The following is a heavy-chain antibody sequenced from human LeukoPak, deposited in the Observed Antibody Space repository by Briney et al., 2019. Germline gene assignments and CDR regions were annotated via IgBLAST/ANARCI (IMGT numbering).Heavy chain of an antibody. D-gene: IGHD2/OR15-2a*01. CDR1: GGSISSYY. CDR3: ARHQYYYDYFDS. CDR2: IYSSGSS. V-gene: IGHV4-4*09. J-gene: IGHJ4*02. Sequence: PSETLSLTCTVSGGSISSYYWSWIRQPPGKGLEWIGYIYSSGSSDYNPSLKSRVTISVDTPKNQFSLNLSSVTAADTAVYYCARHQYYYDYFDSCGQGTLVTVSS.